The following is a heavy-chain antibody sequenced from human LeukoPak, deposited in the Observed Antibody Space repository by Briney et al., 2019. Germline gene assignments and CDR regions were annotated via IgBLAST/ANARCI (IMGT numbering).Heavy chain of an antibody. Sequence: PGGSLRLSCAASGXTFTNYALHWVRQAPGKGLEWVALISYDGSNKFQADSVKGRFTISRDNSKITVYLQMNSLRPEDTAIYYCARETTITRTFDYWGQGTLVTVSS. CDR3: ARETTITRTFDY. D-gene: IGHD5-12*01. V-gene: IGHV3-30-3*01. CDR1: GXTFTNYA. CDR2: ISYDGSNK. J-gene: IGHJ4*02.